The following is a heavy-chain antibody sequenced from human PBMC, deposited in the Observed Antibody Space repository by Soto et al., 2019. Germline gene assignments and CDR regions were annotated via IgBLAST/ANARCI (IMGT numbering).Heavy chain of an antibody. CDR3: ARDFGPYYYDSSGYYQMRSWFDP. V-gene: IGHV1-24*01. CDR1: GYTLTELS. D-gene: IGHD3-22*01. Sequence: ASVKVSCKVSGYTLTELSMHWVRQAPGKGLEWMGGFDPEDGETIYAQKFQGRVTMTEDTSTDTAYMELSSLRSEDTAVYYCARDFGPYYYDSSGYYQMRSWFDPWGQGTLVTVSS. CDR2: FDPEDGET. J-gene: IGHJ5*02.